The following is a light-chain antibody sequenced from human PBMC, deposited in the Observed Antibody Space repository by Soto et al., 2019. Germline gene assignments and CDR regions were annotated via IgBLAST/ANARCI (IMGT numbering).Light chain of an antibody. J-gene: IGLJ1*01. CDR3: AAWDASLSACV. CDR2: STN. V-gene: IGLV1-44*01. CDR1: NSNIGKHT. Sequence: QAVVTQPPSASGTPGQGVSISCSGSNSNIGKHTVNWYQQVPGTAPKLLIYSTNQRPSGVPDRFSGSRSGTSASLAIVGLRSEDEAVYYCAAWDASLSACVFGNGTKLTVL.